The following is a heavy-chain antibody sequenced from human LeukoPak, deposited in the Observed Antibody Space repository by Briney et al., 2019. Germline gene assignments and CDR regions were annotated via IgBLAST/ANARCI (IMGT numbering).Heavy chain of an antibody. J-gene: IGHJ3*02. V-gene: IGHV4-34*01. D-gene: IGHD6-13*01. CDR3: AWLIRYSSSWTDNPYDAFDI. Sequence: PSETLSLTCAVYGGSFSGYYWSWIRQPPGKGLEWIGEINHSGSTNYNPSLKSRVTISVDTSKNQFSLKLSSVTAADTAVYYCAWLIRYSSSWTDNPYDAFDIWGQGTMVTVSS. CDR2: INHSGST. CDR1: GGSFSGYY.